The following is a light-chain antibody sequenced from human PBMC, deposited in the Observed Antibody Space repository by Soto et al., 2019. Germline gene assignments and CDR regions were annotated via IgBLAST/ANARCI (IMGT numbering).Light chain of an antibody. CDR3: SSYKTGSTVV. CDR1: SSDVGSYNY. CDR2: DVT. J-gene: IGLJ1*01. V-gene: IGLV2-11*01. Sequence: QSALTQPRSVSGSPGQSVSISCTGTSSDVGSYNYVSWYQQHPGKAPKVMIYDVTKRPSGVPDRFSGSKSGNTASLTISGLQAEDEADYYCSSYKTGSTVVFGTGTKLTVL.